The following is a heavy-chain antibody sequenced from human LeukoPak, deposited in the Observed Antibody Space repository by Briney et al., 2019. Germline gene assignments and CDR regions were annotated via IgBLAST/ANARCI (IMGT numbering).Heavy chain of an antibody. Sequence: PGGSLRLSCEASGFIFSTYSMNWVRQAPGKGLEWGSYISSSSSTIYYADSVKGRFTISRDNAKNSLSLQMNSLRAEDTAVFYCARQRRPGYFDYWGQGTLVTVSS. J-gene: IGHJ4*02. V-gene: IGHV3-48*01. CDR3: ARQRRPGYFDY. CDR1: GFIFSTYS. CDR2: ISSSSSTI.